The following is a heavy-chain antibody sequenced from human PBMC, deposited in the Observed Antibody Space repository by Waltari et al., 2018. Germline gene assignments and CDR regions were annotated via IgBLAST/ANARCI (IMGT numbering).Heavy chain of an antibody. CDR1: GGTFSRYA. CDR2: IIPIFGTA. D-gene: IGHD6-6*01. J-gene: IGHJ2*01. CDR3: ASHSIAARSGYFDL. V-gene: IGHV1-69*15. Sequence: QVQLVQSGAEVKKPGSSVKVSCQASGGTFSRYALSWVRQAPGQGLEWMGRIIPIFGTANDAQKFQGRVTITADESTRTAYMELSSLRSEDTAVYYCASHSIAARSGYFDLWGRGTLVTVSS.